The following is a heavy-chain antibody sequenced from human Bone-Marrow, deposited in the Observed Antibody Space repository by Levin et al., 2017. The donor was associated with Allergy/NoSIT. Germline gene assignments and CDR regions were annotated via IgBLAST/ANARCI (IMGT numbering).Heavy chain of an antibody. CDR2: ISSSGGTT. J-gene: IGHJ4*02. D-gene: IGHD4-17*01. Sequence: GGSLRLSCAASEFTFSTFAMTWVRQVPGREMEWVSFISSSGGTTYYTDSVRGRFTVSRDNSANMLYLQMDGLRAEDTAVYYCAKGHGDYGGNYFNYWGQGILVTVSS. CDR1: EFTFSTFA. CDR3: AKGHGDYGGNYFNY. V-gene: IGHV3-23*01.